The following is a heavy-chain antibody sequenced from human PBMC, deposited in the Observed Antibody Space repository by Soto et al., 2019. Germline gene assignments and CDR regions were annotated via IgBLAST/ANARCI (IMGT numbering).Heavy chain of an antibody. V-gene: IGHV3-11*01. Sequence: PGGSLRLSCAASGFTFSDYYMTWIRQAPGKGLEWVSYISSSGSGIYYPDSMKGRFTISRDSAKKSLYLQMSSLRAEDTAVYYCARAFSDSFDIWGQGTMVTV. CDR3: ARAFSDSFDI. J-gene: IGHJ3*02. D-gene: IGHD2-21*02. CDR2: ISSSGSGI. CDR1: GFTFSDYY.